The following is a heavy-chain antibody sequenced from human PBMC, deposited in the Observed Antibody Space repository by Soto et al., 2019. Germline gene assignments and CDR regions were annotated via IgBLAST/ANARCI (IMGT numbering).Heavy chain of an antibody. V-gene: IGHV3-64*01. Sequence: EVQLVESGGGLVQPGGSLRLSCAASGFTFSTYAMHWVRQAPGKGLEYVSVISSFGGSTYYANSVKGRFTISRDNSKNTLYLHMGGLRAVDMAVYYCARTSGYAFHYWGQGTLVTVSS. CDR2: ISSFGGST. CDR3: ARTSGYAFHY. CDR1: GFTFSTYA. D-gene: IGHD5-12*01. J-gene: IGHJ4*02.